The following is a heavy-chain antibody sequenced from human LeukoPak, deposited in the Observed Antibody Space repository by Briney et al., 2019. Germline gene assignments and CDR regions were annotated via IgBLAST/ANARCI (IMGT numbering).Heavy chain of an antibody. CDR3: AKDARSYYYDSSGYPSGLFDY. CDR1: GFTFSSYA. Sequence: PGGSLRLSSAASGFTFSSYAMSWVCQAPGKGLEWVSAISGSGGSTYYADSVKGRFTISRDNSKNTLYLQMNSLRAEDTAVYYCAKDARSYYYDSSGYPSGLFDYWGQGTLVTVSS. D-gene: IGHD3-22*01. CDR2: ISGSGGST. V-gene: IGHV3-23*01. J-gene: IGHJ4*02.